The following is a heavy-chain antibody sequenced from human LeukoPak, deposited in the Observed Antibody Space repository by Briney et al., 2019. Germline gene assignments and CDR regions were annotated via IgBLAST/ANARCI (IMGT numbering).Heavy chain of an antibody. J-gene: IGHJ6*02. CDR2: IYYRGST. CDR3: ARLPLSDDYDILTGYPTPYGMDV. D-gene: IGHD3-9*01. CDR1: GGSISSSSYY. V-gene: IGHV4-39*01. Sequence: SETLSLTCTVPGGSISSSSYYWGWIRQPPGKGLEWIGRIYYRGSTYYNPSLKSRVTISVDTAKNQFSLKLSSVTAADTAVYYCARLPLSDDYDILTGYPTPYGMDVWGQGTTVTVSS.